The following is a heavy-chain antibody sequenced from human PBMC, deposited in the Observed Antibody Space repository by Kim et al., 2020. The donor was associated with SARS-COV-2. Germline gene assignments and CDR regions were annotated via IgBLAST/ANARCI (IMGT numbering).Heavy chain of an antibody. CDR3: ARDRSLKD. Sequence: GGSLRLSCTDSTITFSNFYMNWIRQAPGRGLEWISHISNTGTTTYYADSVKGRFTISRDNARNSVYLQMNSLRAEDTALYYCARDRSLKDWGQGTRVTV. V-gene: IGHV3-11*04. CDR1: TITFSNFY. CDR2: ISNTGTTT. J-gene: IGHJ4*02.